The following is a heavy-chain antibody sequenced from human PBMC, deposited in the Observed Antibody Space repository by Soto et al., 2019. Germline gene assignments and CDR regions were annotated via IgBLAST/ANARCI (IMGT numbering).Heavy chain of an antibody. V-gene: IGHV4-39*01. CDR2: SSYNGGT. J-gene: IGHJ4*02. D-gene: IGHD3-10*01. CDR1: TDSSSFTNSY. CDR3: ARHLIEVVCRGFDF. Sequence: PSETLSLTCTVSTDSSSFTNSYWGWIRQPPGKGLQWIGSSSYNGGTFYNPSLKGRVVISFDTSKKQSSLQVTSVTAADTAVYFCARHLIEVVCRGFDFWGQGSPVTVSS.